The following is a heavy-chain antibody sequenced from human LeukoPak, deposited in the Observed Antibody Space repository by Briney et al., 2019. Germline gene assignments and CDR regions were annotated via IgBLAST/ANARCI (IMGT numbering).Heavy chain of an antibody. CDR2: ISAYNGNT. Sequence: GASVKVSCKASGYTFTSYGISRVRQAPGQGLEWMGWISAYNGNTNYAQKLQGRVTMTTDTSTSTAYMELRSLRSDDTAVYYCARVRSGYDYDGMDVWGQGTTVTVSS. CDR3: ARVRSGYDYDGMDV. V-gene: IGHV1-18*01. CDR1: GYTFTSYG. J-gene: IGHJ6*02. D-gene: IGHD5-12*01.